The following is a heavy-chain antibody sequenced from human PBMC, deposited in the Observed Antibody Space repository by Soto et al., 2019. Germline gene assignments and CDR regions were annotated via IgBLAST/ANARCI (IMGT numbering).Heavy chain of an antibody. D-gene: IGHD3-10*01. CDR3: VRAQGKELGTIRGDIDI. CDR1: GDTFTSHW. J-gene: IGHJ3*02. V-gene: IGHV5-51*01. Sequence: GESLKISCKGSGDTFTSHWIAWVRQMPGKGLELMGLIYPADSDTRYSPSFEGQVTISVDKSISTAYLQWSFLKASDTAMYYCVRAQGKELGTIRGDIDIWGQGKKVNVS. CDR2: IYPADSDT.